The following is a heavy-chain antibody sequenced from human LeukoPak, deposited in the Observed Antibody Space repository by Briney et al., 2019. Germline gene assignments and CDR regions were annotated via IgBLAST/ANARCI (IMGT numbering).Heavy chain of an antibody. Sequence: GGSLRLSCAASGFTFDDYGMSWVRQAPGKGLEWVSGINWNGGSTGYADSVKGRFTISRDNAKNSLYLQMISQRAEDTALYYCARDGTSYYLGAFDIWGQGTMVTVSS. CDR2: INWNGGST. CDR1: GFTFDDYG. J-gene: IGHJ3*02. D-gene: IGHD3-10*01. CDR3: ARDGTSYYLGAFDI. V-gene: IGHV3-20*04.